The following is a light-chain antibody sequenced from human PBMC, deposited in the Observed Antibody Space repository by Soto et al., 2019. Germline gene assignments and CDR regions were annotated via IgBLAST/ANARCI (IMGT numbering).Light chain of an antibody. J-gene: IGKJ1*01. CDR3: HQYGKLPRT. CDR2: GAS. CDR1: QSVSSSY. V-gene: IGKV3-20*01. Sequence: EIVLTQSPGTLSLSPGERATLSCRASQSVSSSYLAWYQQKPGQAPRLLIYGASNRASGIPGSFSGSGSETDFTLTISRLQPEGVAVYYWHQYGKLPRTFGQGAEVEIK.